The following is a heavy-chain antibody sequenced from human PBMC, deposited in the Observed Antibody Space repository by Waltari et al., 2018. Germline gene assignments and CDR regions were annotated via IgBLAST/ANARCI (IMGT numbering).Heavy chain of an antibody. CDR1: GFTSVTHA. Sequence: EVQLLESGGGLVQPGGSLRLSCQASGFTSVTHAINWGRQAPGKGLEWVSSMSVSDATYYADSVKGRFTISRDYSDNTVYLQMDSLRADDTAVYFCAKPFYNWDDPLHSWGQGTPVTVSS. CDR3: AKPFYNWDDPLHS. J-gene: IGHJ1*01. CDR2: MSVSDAT. D-gene: IGHD1-20*01. V-gene: IGHV3-23*01.